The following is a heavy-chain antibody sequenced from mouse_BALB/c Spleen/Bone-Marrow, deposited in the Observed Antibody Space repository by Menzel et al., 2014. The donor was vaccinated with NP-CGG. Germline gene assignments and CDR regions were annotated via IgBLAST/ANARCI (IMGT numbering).Heavy chain of an antibody. Sequence: EVKLVESGGGLVKPGGSLKLSCAASGFTFSSYAMSWVRQTPEKRLEWVASISSGGSTYYPDSVKGRFTISRDNARNILYLQMSSLRSEDTAMYYCARDDYDDQYYFDYWGQGTTLTASS. CDR2: ISSGGST. CDR3: ARDDYDDQYYFDY. J-gene: IGHJ2*01. CDR1: GFTFSSYA. V-gene: IGHV5-6-5*01. D-gene: IGHD2-4*01.